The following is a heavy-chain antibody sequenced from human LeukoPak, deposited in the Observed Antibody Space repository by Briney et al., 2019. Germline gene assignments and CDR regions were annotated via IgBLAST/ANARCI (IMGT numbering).Heavy chain of an antibody. D-gene: IGHD2-2*01. CDR2: IYYSGSA. CDR1: GGSINGGDYY. Sequence: PSQTLSLTCTVSGGSINGGDYYWSWIRQPPGKGLEWIGYIYYSGSAYYNPSLRSRVAISVDTSRNQLSLKLSSVTAADTAVYYCARDFCSTSSIDYWGQGTLVTVSS. CDR3: ARDFCSTSSIDY. V-gene: IGHV4-30-4*08. J-gene: IGHJ4*02.